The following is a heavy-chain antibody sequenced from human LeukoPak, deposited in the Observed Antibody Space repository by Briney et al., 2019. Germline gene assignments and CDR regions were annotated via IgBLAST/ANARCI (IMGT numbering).Heavy chain of an antibody. Sequence: QPGRSLRLSCAASGFTFSSYGMHWVRQAPGEGLEWVAFIRYDGSNKYYADSVKGRFTISRDNSKNTLYLQMNSLRAEDTAVYYCAKDFNIGIAVAGLFDYWGQGTLVTVSS. J-gene: IGHJ4*02. CDR1: GFTFSSYG. D-gene: IGHD6-19*01. CDR2: IRYDGSNK. V-gene: IGHV3-30*02. CDR3: AKDFNIGIAVAGLFDY.